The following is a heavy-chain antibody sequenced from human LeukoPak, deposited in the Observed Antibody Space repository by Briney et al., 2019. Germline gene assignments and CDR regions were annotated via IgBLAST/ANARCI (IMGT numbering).Heavy chain of an antibody. J-gene: IGHJ4*02. CDR1: GFSFNSDW. V-gene: IGHV3-7*01. Sequence: GGSLRLSCAASGFSFNSDWMDWVRQAPGKGLEWVANIKHDESEKNYLDSVKGRFTNSRDNAQNSLYLQMNGLRVEDTAVYYCTRRLDDWGQGTLVTVSS. CDR3: TRRLDD. D-gene: IGHD3-16*01. CDR2: IKHDESEK.